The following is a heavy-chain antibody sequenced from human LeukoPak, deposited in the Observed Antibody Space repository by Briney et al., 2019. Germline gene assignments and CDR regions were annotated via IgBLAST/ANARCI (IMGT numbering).Heavy chain of an antibody. D-gene: IGHD2-2*02. J-gene: IGHJ4*02. CDR3: TRGSQNCASASCYNF. V-gene: IGHV1-8*01. CDR2: MNPNSGNT. CDR1: GYTFTSYD. Sequence: ASVKVSCKASGYTFTSYDIDWVRQAAGQGLEWMGWMNPNSGNTGYAQKFQGRVTMTRTTSISTAYMELGSLTSEDTAVYYCTRGSQNCASASCYNFWGQGTLVTVSS.